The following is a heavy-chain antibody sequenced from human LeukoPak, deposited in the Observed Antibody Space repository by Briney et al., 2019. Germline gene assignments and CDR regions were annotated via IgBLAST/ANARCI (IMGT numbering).Heavy chain of an antibody. Sequence: GGSLRLSCAASGFTFSSYAMHWVRQAPGKGLEWVAVISYDGSNKYYADSVKGRFTISRDNSKNTLYLQMNSLRVEDTAMYYCARDGEIYKWNCDYWGQGTLVTVSS. J-gene: IGHJ4*02. CDR1: GFTFSSYA. CDR2: ISYDGSNK. V-gene: IGHV3-30-3*01. D-gene: IGHD1-20*01. CDR3: ARDGEIYKWNCDY.